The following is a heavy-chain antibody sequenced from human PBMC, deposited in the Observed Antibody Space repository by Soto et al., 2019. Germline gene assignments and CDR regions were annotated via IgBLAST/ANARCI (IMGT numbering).Heavy chain of an antibody. Sequence: PSQTLSLTCAISGDSVSSNSAAWDWIRQSPSRGLEWLGRTYYRSKWYNDYAVSVKSRITINPDTSKNQFSLQLNSVTPEDTAVYYCARDLPYCTSNTCYSRYFGPWGQGTLVTVSS. V-gene: IGHV6-1*01. D-gene: IGHD2-2*01. J-gene: IGHJ5*02. CDR2: TYYRSKWYN. CDR3: ARDLPYCTSNTCYSRYFGP. CDR1: GDSVSSNSAA.